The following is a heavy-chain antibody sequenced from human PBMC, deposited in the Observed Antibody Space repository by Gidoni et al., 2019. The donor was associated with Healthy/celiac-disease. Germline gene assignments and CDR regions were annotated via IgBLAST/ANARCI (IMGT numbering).Heavy chain of an antibody. CDR1: GGSISSSSYY. D-gene: IGHD6-13*01. J-gene: IGHJ5*02. CDR3: ARRPELVGWFDP. V-gene: IGHV4-39*01. CDR2: IYYSGST. Sequence: QLQLQESGPGLVKPSETLSLTCTVPGGSISSSSYYWGWIRQPPGKGLEWIGSIYYSGSTYYNPSLKSRVTISVDTSKNQFSLKLSSVTAADTAVYYCARRPELVGWFDPWGQGTLVTVSS.